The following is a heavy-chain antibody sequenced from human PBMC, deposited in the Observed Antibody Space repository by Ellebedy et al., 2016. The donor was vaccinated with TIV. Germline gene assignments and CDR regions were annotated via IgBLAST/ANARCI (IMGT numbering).Heavy chain of an antibody. CDR2: ITFDGYGE. CDR1: GFSFSNYY. J-gene: IGHJ4*02. Sequence: PGGSLRLSCAASGFSFSNYYMSWVRQAPGKGLEWVANITFDGYGEDYVDSVKGRFTISRDNARNSLFLQMNSLRADDTAVYYCARSDTSSSGKFDYWGQGTLVTVSS. V-gene: IGHV3-7*03. D-gene: IGHD6-6*01. CDR3: ARSDTSSSGKFDY.